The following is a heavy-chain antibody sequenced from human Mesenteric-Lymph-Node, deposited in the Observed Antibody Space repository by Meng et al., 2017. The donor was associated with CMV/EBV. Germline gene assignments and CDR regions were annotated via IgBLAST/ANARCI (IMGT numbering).Heavy chain of an antibody. D-gene: IGHD6-19*01. J-gene: IGHJ4*02. CDR3: ARKSSASGWFSDY. CDR2: ISGSGVTT. V-gene: IGHV3-23*01. CDR1: GFSFSNHD. Sequence: GGSLRLSCVASGFSFSNHDMSWVRQAPGKGLEWVSVISGSGVTTHYADSVKGRFTISRDNSKNMVFLQMNSLRVEDTAIYYCARKSSASGWFSDYWGQGTRVTVS.